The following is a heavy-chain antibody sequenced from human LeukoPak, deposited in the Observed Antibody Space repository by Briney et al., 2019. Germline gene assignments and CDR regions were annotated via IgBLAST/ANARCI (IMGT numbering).Heavy chain of an antibody. V-gene: IGHV3-21*01. CDR3: AWGYSSSWYYFDY. D-gene: IGHD6-13*01. CDR1: GFTFSIYS. J-gene: IGHJ4*02. Sequence: GGSLRLSCAACGFTFSIYSMNWVRQAPGKGLEWVSSISSSSSYIYYADSVKGRFTISRDNAKNSLYLQMNSLRAEDTAVYYCAWGYSSSWYYFDYWGQGTLVTVSS. CDR2: ISSSSSYI.